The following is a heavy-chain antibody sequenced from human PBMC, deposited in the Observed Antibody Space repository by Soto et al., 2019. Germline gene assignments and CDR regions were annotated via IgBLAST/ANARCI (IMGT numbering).Heavy chain of an antibody. D-gene: IGHD5-18*01. V-gene: IGHV3-21*01. Sequence: GGSLRLSCAASGFTFSSYSMNWVRQAPGKGLEWVSSISSSSSYIYYADSVKGRFTIPRDNAKNSLYLQMNSLRAEDTAVYYCASLHTAMVEVDYWGQGTLVTVSS. CDR2: ISSSSSYI. CDR3: ASLHTAMVEVDY. CDR1: GFTFSSYS. J-gene: IGHJ4*02.